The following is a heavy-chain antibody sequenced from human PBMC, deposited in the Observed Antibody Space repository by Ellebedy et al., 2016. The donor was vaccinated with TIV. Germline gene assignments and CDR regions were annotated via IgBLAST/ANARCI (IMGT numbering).Heavy chain of an antibody. CDR1: GGTFSSYA. D-gene: IGHD3-10*01. Sequence: ASVKVSGKASGGTFSSYAISWVRQAPGQGLEWMGRIIPILGIANYAQKFQGRVTITADKSTSTAYMELSSLRSEDTAVYYCARGGSGSRYYFDYWGQGTLVTVSS. J-gene: IGHJ4*02. CDR2: IIPILGIA. V-gene: IGHV1-69*04. CDR3: ARGGSGSRYYFDY.